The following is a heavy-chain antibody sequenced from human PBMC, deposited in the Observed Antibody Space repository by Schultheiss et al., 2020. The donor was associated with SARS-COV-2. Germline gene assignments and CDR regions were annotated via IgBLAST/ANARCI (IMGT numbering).Heavy chain of an antibody. CDR3: ARDSGYCSSTSCYTDAFDI. V-gene: IGHV2-70*16. J-gene: IGHJ3*02. D-gene: IGHD2-2*02. Sequence: QTLSLTCPFSGFSLSTSGMCVSWIRQPPGKALEWLARIDWDDDKFYSTSLKTRLTISKDTSKNQVVLTMTNMDPVVTATYYCARDSGYCSSTSCYTDAFDIWGRGTMVTVAS. CDR1: GFSLSTSGMC. CDR2: IDWDDDK.